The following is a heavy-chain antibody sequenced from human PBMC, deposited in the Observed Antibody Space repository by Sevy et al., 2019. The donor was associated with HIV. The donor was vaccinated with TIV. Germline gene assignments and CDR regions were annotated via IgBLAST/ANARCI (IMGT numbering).Heavy chain of an antibody. CDR1: GFTFSSYA. V-gene: IGHV3-30-3*01. D-gene: IGHD3-3*01. CDR2: ISYDGSNK. J-gene: IGHJ6*02. CDR3: ARDKGGVLRFLEWFFPMDV. Sequence: GGSLRLSCAASGFTFSSYAMHWVRQAPGKGLEWVAVISYDGSNKYYADSVKGRFTISRDNSKNTLYLQMNSLRAEETAVYYCARDKGGVLRFLEWFFPMDVWGQGTTVTVSS.